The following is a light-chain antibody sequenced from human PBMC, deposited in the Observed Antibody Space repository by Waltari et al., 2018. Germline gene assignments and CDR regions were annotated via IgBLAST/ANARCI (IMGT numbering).Light chain of an antibody. CDR2: EVT. V-gene: IGLV2-14*01. Sequence: QSALTQPASVSGSPGQSITISCTGTSSDVGTYNYVPWYQHHPGKAPKLVRYEVTNRPSGVSNRFSGSKAGNTASLTIAGLQAEDEADYHCTSCTTSATWVFGGGTKLTVL. CDR3: TSCTTSATWV. J-gene: IGLJ3*02. CDR1: SSDVGTYNY.